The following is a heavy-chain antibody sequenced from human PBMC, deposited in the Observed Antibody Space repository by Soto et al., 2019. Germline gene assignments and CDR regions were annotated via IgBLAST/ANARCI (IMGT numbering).Heavy chain of an antibody. CDR1: GFTFSSYG. Sequence: HPGGSLRLSCAASGFTFSSYGMHWVRQAPGKGLEWVAVISYDGSTYYADSVKGRFTISRDNSKNTLYLQMNSLRAEDTAVYYCAKVLASGSYPPGWTGYFDYWGQGTLVTVSS. V-gene: IGHV3-30*18. CDR3: AKVLASGSYPPGWTGYFDY. D-gene: IGHD1-26*01. J-gene: IGHJ4*02. CDR2: ISYDGST.